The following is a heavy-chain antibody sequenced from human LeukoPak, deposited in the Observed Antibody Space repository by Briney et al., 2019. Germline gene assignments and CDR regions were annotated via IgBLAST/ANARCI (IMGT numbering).Heavy chain of an antibody. Sequence: GESLRLSCAASGFTFNNYAFNWVRQPPGKGLEWVSGISDGGTTYYADSVKGRFTISRDNAKNSLYLRMNSLRAEDTAFYYCARDDPYSGYDYDYWGRGVLVTVSS. V-gene: IGHV3-20*04. D-gene: IGHD5-12*01. CDR2: ISDGGTT. CDR3: ARDDPYSGYDYDY. J-gene: IGHJ4*02. CDR1: GFTFNNYA.